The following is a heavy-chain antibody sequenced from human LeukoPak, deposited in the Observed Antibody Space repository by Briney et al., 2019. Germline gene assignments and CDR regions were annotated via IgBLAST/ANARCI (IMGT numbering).Heavy chain of an antibody. Sequence: PGGSLRLSCAASVFTFSSYWMSWVRQAPGKGLEGGANIKQDGREKYYVDSVKGRFTISRDNAKNSLYLQMNSLRAEDTAVYYCARETVAAAGINFDYWGQGTLVTVSS. D-gene: IGHD6-13*01. CDR1: VFTFSSYW. J-gene: IGHJ4*02. CDR3: ARETVAAAGINFDY. V-gene: IGHV3-7*01. CDR2: IKQDGREK.